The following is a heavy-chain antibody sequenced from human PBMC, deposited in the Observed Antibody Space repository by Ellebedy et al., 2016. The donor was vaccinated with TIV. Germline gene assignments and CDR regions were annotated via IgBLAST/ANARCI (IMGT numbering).Heavy chain of an antibody. D-gene: IGHD2-8*01. V-gene: IGHV3-66*01. CDR3: ATGYAKNGQ. J-gene: IGHJ4*02. CDR2: IYSGGNT. CDR1: GFTVSNNY. Sequence: PAGSLRLSCAVSGFTVSNNYMSWFRHAPGKGLDWVSLIYSGGNTHYADSVKGRFTISRDSSDNTVYLQMNSLRVADTAVYYCATGYAKNGQWGQGTLVTVSS.